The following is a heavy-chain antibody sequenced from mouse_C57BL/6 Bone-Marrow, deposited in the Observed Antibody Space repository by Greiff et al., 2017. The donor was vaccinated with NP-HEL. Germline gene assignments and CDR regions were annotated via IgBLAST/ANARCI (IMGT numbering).Heavy chain of an antibody. Sequence: EVKLEESGGGLVQPKGSLKLSCAASGFSFNTYAMNWVRQAPGKGLEWVAGIRSKSNNYATYYADSVKDRFTISRDDSESMLYLRMNNLKTEDTAMYYCVRPHYGSPSFAYWGQGTLVTVSA. CDR3: VRPHYGSPSFAY. J-gene: IGHJ3*01. CDR1: GFSFNTYA. V-gene: IGHV10-1*01. D-gene: IGHD1-1*01. CDR2: IRSKSNNYAT.